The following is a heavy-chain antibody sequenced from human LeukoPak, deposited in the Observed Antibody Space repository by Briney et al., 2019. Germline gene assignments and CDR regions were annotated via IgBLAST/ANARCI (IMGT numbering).Heavy chain of an antibody. CDR1: GFTFSSYA. D-gene: IGHD2-2*01. Sequence: PGGSLRLSCAASGFTFSSYAMSWVRQAPGKGLEWVSGISNSGDGTYYADSVKGRFTISRDNSKNTLYLQMNSLRAEDTALYYCAKKSRTTSPPIRWGQGTLVTVSS. V-gene: IGHV3-23*01. CDR2: ISNSGDGT. J-gene: IGHJ4*02. CDR3: AKKSRTTSPPIR.